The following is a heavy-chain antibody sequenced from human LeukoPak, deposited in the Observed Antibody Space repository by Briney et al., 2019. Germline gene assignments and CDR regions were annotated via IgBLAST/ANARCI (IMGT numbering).Heavy chain of an antibody. CDR1: GESFSAYY. D-gene: IGHD1-1*01. CDR3: ARGPTISETGYFDF. J-gene: IGHJ4*03. Sequence: TETLSLTCAVYGESFSAYYWSWIRQSPGKGLEWIAEINHRGDTNYNPSVKSRVTISIDTSKNQFSLKVRSLTAADTAVYYCARGPTISETGYFDFWGQGTLVTVSS. CDR2: INHRGDT. V-gene: IGHV4-34*01.